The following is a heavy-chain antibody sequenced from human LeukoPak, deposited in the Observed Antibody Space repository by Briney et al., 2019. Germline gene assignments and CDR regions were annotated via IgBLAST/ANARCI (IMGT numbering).Heavy chain of an antibody. CDR3: ARGSSLRDADPFDI. CDR1: GGSISSSSYY. V-gene: IGHV4-39*07. Sequence: TSETLSLTCTVSGGSISSSSYYWGWIRQPPGKGLEWIGGINDRGSTNYNPSLKRRVTISVATSKNPFSVTLSSVTAADTAVYYCARGSSLRDADPFDIWGQGTMVTV. J-gene: IGHJ3*02. D-gene: IGHD6-6*01. CDR2: INDRGST.